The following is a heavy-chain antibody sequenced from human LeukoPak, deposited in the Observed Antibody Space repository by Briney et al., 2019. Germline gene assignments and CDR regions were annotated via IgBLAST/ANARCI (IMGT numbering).Heavy chain of an antibody. Sequence: GASLRISCKGSGYTFSSYWIGWVRQLPGKGLEWMGIIYPGDSDTRYSPSLQGQVTISVDTSIGTAYLQWSSLKASDTAIYYCARQNDFRLDYWGQGTLVTVSS. CDR3: ARQNDFRLDY. CDR2: IYPGDSDT. CDR1: GYTFSSYW. D-gene: IGHD3-3*01. J-gene: IGHJ4*02. V-gene: IGHV5-51*01.